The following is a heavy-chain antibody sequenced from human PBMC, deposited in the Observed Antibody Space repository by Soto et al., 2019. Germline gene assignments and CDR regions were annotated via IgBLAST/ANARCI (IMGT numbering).Heavy chain of an antibody. J-gene: IGHJ6*02. CDR2: ISGSGGST. CDR3: AKARGIVGATNNYGYYGMDV. V-gene: IGHV3-23*01. Sequence: PGGSLRLSCAASGFTFSSYAMSWVRRAPGKGLEWVSAISGSGGSTYYADSVKGRFTISRDNSKNTLYLQMNSLRAEDTAVYYCAKARGIVGATNNYGYYGMDVWGQGTTVTVSS. CDR1: GFTFSSYA. D-gene: IGHD1-26*01.